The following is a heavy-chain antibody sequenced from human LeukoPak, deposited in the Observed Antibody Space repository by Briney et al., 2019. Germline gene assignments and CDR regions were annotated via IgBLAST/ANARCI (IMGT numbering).Heavy chain of an antibody. CDR1: GYTFTGYY. Sequence: ASVKVSCKASGYTFTGYYMHWVRQAPGQGLEWMGWINPNSGGTNYAQKFQGRVTMTRDTSISTAYMELSRLRSDDTAVYYCARARLSVGGKKSPVYYWGQGTLVNVSS. J-gene: IGHJ4*02. D-gene: IGHD4-23*01. V-gene: IGHV1-2*02. CDR3: ARARLSVGGKKSPVYY. CDR2: INPNSGGT.